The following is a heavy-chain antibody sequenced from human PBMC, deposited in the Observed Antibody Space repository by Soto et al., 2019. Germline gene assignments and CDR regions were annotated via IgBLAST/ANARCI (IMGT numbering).Heavy chain of an antibody. Sequence: SETLSLTCTVSGGSISSYYWSWIRQPPGKGLEWIGYIYYSGSTNYNPSLKSRVNISVDTSKNQFSLKLSSVTAADTAVYDCARGYGRNFDYWGQGTLVTVSS. J-gene: IGHJ4*02. V-gene: IGHV4-59*12. CDR3: ARGYGRNFDY. CDR2: IYYSGST. CDR1: GGSISSYY. D-gene: IGHD5-18*01.